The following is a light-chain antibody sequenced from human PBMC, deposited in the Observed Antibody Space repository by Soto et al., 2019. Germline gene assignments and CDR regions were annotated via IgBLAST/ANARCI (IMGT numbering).Light chain of an antibody. Sequence: EIVLTQSPGTLSLSPGERATLSCRASQSVSSSYLAWYQQKPGQAPRLLIYGASSRATGIPDRFSGSGSGTDLNLTISRLEPEDFAVYYCQQYDRSPLTFGGGTKVEIK. CDR2: GAS. CDR1: QSVSSSY. V-gene: IGKV3-20*01. J-gene: IGKJ4*01. CDR3: QQYDRSPLT.